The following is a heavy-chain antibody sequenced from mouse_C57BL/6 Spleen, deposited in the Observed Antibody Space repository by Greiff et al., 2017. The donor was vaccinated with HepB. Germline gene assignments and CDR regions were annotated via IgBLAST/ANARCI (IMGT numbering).Heavy chain of an antibody. Sequence: SGAELVKPGASVKISCKASGYAFSSYWMNWVKQRPGKGLEWIGQIYPGDGDTNYNGKFKGKATLTADKSSSTAYMQLSSLTSEDSAVYFCARPTDYDEVYYAMDYWGQGTSVTVSS. J-gene: IGHJ4*01. V-gene: IGHV1-80*01. D-gene: IGHD2-4*01. CDR1: GYAFSSYW. CDR3: ARPTDYDEVYYAMDY. CDR2: IYPGDGDT.